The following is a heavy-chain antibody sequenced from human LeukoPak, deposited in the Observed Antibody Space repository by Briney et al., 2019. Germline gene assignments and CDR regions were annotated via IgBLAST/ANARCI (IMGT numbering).Heavy chain of an antibody. J-gene: IGHJ4*02. D-gene: IGHD3-3*01. CDR3: AGDRGVTIFGVVTVPGY. CDR1: GFTFSSYT. CDR2: ISSSGNYI. V-gene: IGHV3-21*01. Sequence: GGSLRLSCAASGFTFSSYTMNWVRQAPGKGLEWVSSISSSGNYIYYADSLKGRFTISRDNAKNSLYLQMNSLRAEDTAVYYCAGDRGVTIFGVVTVPGYWGQGTLVTVSS.